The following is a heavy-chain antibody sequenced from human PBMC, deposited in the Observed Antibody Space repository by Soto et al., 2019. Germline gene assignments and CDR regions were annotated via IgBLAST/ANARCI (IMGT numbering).Heavy chain of an antibody. J-gene: IGHJ5*02. CDR3: ARSTRTYCISTSCYPNWFDP. Sequence: SVKVSCKASGGTFSSYAISWVRQAPGQGLEWMGGIIPIFGTANYAQKFQGRVTITADESTSTAYMELSSLRSEDTAVYYCARSTRTYCISTSCYPNWFDPWGQGTLVTVSS. CDR1: GGTFSSYA. V-gene: IGHV1-69*13. CDR2: IIPIFGTA. D-gene: IGHD2-2*01.